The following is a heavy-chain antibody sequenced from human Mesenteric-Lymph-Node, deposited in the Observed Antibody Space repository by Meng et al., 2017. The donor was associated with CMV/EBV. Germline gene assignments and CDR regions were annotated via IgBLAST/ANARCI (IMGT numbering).Heavy chain of an antibody. CDR3: ARAYCSSSGCFLYLDY. V-gene: IGHV4-34*01. CDR2: INRSGST. Sequence: YGGSLSGHYWGWIRQPPGKGLEWIGEINRSGSTNYNPSLKSRVTVSVDPSKNQFSLKLSSVTAADSAVYYCARAYCSSSGCFLYLDYWGRGTLVTVSS. CDR1: GGSLSGHY. D-gene: IGHD2-2*01. J-gene: IGHJ4*02.